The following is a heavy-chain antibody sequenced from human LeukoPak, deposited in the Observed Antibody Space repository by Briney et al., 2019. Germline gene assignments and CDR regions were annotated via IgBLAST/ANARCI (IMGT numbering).Heavy chain of an antibody. CDR1: GGSISNYY. D-gene: IGHD1-26*01. J-gene: IGHJ6*02. CDR3: AGVGGTNYYYYGMDV. CDR2: IYYSGST. V-gene: IGHV4-59*01. Sequence: SETLSLTCTVSGGSISNYYWSWIRQPPGKGLEWIGYIYYSGSTNYNPSLKSRVTISVDTSKNQFSLKLSSVTAADTAVYYCAGVGGTNYYYYGMDVWGQGTTVTVSS.